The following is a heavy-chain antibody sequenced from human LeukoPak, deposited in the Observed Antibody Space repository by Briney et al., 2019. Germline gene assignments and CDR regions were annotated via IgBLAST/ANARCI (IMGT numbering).Heavy chain of an antibody. CDR1: GFTFSRYW. CDR2: IKEDGSEK. D-gene: IGHD3-10*01. V-gene: IGHV3-7*01. Sequence: GGSLRLSCAVSGFTFSRYWMSWVRQAPGKGLEWVANIKEDGSEKYYVDSVKGRFTISRDNAKNSLYLQMNSLRAEDTAVFYCAREAEALLWFGELDAGYFDYWGQGTLVTVSS. CDR3: AREAEALLWFGELDAGYFDY. J-gene: IGHJ4*02.